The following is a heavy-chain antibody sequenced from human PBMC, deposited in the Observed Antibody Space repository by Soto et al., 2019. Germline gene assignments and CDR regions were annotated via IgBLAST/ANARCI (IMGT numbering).Heavy chain of an antibody. CDR3: DRLTSGYNYGRLDS. D-gene: IGHD5-18*01. J-gene: IGHJ4*02. Sequence: QVQLQESGPGLVKPSQTLSLTCTVSGGSISTVDYYWSWIRQPPGKGLEWIGYLSHSGSTYYNPSLKSRISTSVDTSKNQFSLKLSSVTAADTALYYCDRLTSGYNYGRLDSWGQGTLVTVSS. V-gene: IGHV4-30-4*01. CDR2: LSHSGST. CDR1: GGSISTVDYY.